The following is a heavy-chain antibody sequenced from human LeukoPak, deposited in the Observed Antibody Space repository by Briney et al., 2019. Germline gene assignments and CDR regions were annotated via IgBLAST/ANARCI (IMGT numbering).Heavy chain of an antibody. CDR3: AREIFSSGSYPDF. D-gene: IGHD3-10*01. CDR1: GFSFDTYA. V-gene: IGHV3-33*01. J-gene: IGHJ4*02. CDR2: IWHDGSHK. Sequence: PGGSLRLSCAASGFSFDTYAMHWVRQAPGQGLEWVALIWHDGSHKFYSNSVRRQFTISRDNSKNTVYLQMNNLRPDDTAVYYCAREIFSSGSYPDFWGQGTLVTVSS.